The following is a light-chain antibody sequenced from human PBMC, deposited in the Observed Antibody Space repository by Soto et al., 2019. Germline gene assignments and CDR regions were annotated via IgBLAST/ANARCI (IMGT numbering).Light chain of an antibody. Sequence: DIQITQSPSSLSASVGDRVTITCQASQDISNHLNWYQQKPGKAPKLLISKASSLESGVPSRFSGSGSGTEFTLTISSLQPDDFATYYCQQYGRFRAFGQGTKVDIK. V-gene: IGKV1-5*03. CDR2: KAS. CDR1: QDISNH. CDR3: QQYGRFRA. J-gene: IGKJ1*01.